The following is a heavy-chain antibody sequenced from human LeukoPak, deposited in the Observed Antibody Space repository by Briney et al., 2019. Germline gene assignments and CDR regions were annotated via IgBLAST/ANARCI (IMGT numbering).Heavy chain of an antibody. Sequence: ASVKVSCKASGYTFTSYGISWVRQAPGQGLEWMGWISAYNGNTNYAQKLQGRATMTTDTSTSTAYMELRSLRSDDTAVYYCATHSYYYGSGSPDIPYYFDYWGQGTLVTVSS. CDR3: ATHSYYYGSGSPDIPYYFDY. CDR2: ISAYNGNT. J-gene: IGHJ4*02. CDR1: GYTFTSYG. V-gene: IGHV1-18*01. D-gene: IGHD3-10*01.